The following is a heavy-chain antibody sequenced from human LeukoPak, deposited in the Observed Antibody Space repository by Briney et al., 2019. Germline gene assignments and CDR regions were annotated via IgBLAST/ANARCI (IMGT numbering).Heavy chain of an antibody. CDR3: VKEYHSRGFGAYFDY. Sequence: GGSLRLSCVGSGFTFSDYAIHWVRQAPGKGLEWVAVSAHDEVGKQFADSVKGRFTLSRDNSINTVDLQMNSLRAEDTAVYYCVKEYHSRGFGAYFDYWGQGTLVTVSS. D-gene: IGHD3-3*01. CDR2: SAHDEVGK. V-gene: IGHV3-30*18. CDR1: GFTFSDYA. J-gene: IGHJ4*02.